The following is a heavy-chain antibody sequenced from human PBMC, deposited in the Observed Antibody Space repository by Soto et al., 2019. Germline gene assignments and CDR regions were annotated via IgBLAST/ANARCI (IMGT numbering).Heavy chain of an antibody. Sequence: GGSLRLSCAASGFTVSSNYMSWVRQAPGKGLEWVSVIYSGGSTYYADSVKGRFTISRDNSKNTLYLQMTSLRAEDTAVYYCARGTRDQSYDILTGYYYFDYWGQGTLVTVSS. CDR2: IYSGGST. D-gene: IGHD3-9*01. CDR1: GFTVSSNY. V-gene: IGHV3-66*01. J-gene: IGHJ4*02. CDR3: ARGTRDQSYDILTGYYYFDY.